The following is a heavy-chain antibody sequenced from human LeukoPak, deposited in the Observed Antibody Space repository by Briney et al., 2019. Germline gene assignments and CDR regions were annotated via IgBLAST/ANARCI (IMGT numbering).Heavy chain of an antibody. D-gene: IGHD6-13*01. CDR2: ISSSSSYI. CDR1: GFTFSSYS. J-gene: IGHJ4*02. V-gene: IGHV3-21*01. CDR3: ARGSSSWYYFDY. Sequence: GRSLRLSCAASGFTFSSYSMNWVRQAPGKGLEWVSFISSSSSYIYYADSVKGRFTISRDNAKNSLYLQMNSLRVEDTAVYYCARGSSSWYYFDYWGQGTLVTVSS.